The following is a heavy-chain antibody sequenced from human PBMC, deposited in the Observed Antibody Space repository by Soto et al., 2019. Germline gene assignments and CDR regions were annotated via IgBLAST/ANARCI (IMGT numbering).Heavy chain of an antibody. CDR2: IKQDGSQK. CDR1: GFTFSNYW. Sequence: PGGSLRLSCAASGFTFSNYWMSWVRQAPGKGLEWVAYIKQDGSQKYYVDSVKGRFNISRDNAKNSLYLQMNSLRAEDTAVYYCGVRSTWYYFDYGGQGNLVTVSS. D-gene: IGHD6-13*01. V-gene: IGHV3-7*03. CDR3: GVRSTWYYFDY. J-gene: IGHJ4*02.